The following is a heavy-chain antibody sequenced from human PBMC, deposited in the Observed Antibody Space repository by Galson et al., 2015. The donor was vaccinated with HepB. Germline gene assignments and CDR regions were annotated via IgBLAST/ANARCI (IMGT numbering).Heavy chain of an antibody. CDR3: ARWDGSGSYYNDHFDY. J-gene: IGHJ4*02. V-gene: IGHV1-18*04. CDR2: ISAYNGNT. CDR1: GYTFTSYG. Sequence: SVKVSCKASGYTFTSYGISWVRQAPGQGLEWMGWISAYNGNTNYAQKLQGRVTMTTDTSTSTAYMELRSLRSDDTAVYYCARWDGSGSYYNDHFDYWGQGTPVTVSS. D-gene: IGHD3-10*01.